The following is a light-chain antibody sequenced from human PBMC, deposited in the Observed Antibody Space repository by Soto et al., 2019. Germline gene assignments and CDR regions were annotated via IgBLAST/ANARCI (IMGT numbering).Light chain of an antibody. V-gene: IGLV1-40*01. CDR1: SSDIGAGFD. CDR3: QSYENSRTGFYV. Sequence: QSVLTQPPSVSGAPGQRVTISCSGSSSDIGAGFDVHWYQHLPGTAPKLLIYGNTNRHSGVPGPFSGSKSGTSASLVISGLQAEDEADYYCQSYENSRTGFYVFGTGTKVTVL. CDR2: GNT. J-gene: IGLJ1*01.